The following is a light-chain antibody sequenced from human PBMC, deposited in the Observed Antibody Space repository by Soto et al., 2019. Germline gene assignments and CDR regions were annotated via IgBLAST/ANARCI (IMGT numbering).Light chain of an antibody. V-gene: IGKV4-1*01. J-gene: IGKJ2*01. CDR1: QSVLYSSNNKNY. Sequence: DIVMTQSPDSLAVSLGERATINCKSSQSVLYSSNNKNYLAWYQQRPGQPPKLLIYWASTRESGVPDRFSGSGAGTDFTLTIPSRQAEDVAVYYCQQYESTPPTFGQGTKLEIK. CDR2: WAS. CDR3: QQYESTPPT.